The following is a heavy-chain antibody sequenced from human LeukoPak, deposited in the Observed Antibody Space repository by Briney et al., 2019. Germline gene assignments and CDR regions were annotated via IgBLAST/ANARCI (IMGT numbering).Heavy chain of an antibody. CDR2: IYPGDSDT. CDR3: ARRGSSRHDAFDI. J-gene: IGHJ3*02. V-gene: IGHV5-51*01. D-gene: IGHD3-10*01. Sequence: GESLKISCKGSGYSFTNYWIGWVRQMPGKGLEWMGIIYPGDSDTRYSPSFQGQVTISADKSISTAYLQWSSLKASDTAMYYCARRGSSRHDAFDIWGQGTMVTVSS. CDR1: GYSFTNYW.